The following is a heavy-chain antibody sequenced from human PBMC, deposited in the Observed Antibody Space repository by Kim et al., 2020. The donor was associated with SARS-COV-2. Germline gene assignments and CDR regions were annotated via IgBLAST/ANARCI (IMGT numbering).Heavy chain of an antibody. J-gene: IGHJ4*02. V-gene: IGHV3-21*01. CDR1: GFTFSSYS. CDR2: ISSSSSYI. CDR3: ARFRIQLWLGGLDY. Sequence: GGSLRLSCAASGFTFSSYSMNWVRQAPGKGLEWVSSISSSSSYIYYADSVKGRFTISRDNAKNSLYLQMNSLRAEDTAVYYCARFRIQLWLGGLDYWGQGTLVTVSS. D-gene: IGHD5-18*01.